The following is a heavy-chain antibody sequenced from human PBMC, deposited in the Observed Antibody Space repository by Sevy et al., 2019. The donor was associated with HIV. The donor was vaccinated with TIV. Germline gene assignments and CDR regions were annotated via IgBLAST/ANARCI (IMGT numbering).Heavy chain of an antibody. CDR1: GFTFSSYG. D-gene: IGHD3-22*01. CDR3: AKDQATYYYDSSGYYPGDY. V-gene: IGHV3-30*18. Sequence: GGSLRLSCAASGFTFSSYGMHWVRQAPGKGLEWVAVISYDGSNKYYADSVKGRFTISRENSKNTLYLQMNSLRAEYTAVYYCAKDQATYYYDSSGYYPGDYWGQGTLVTVSS. CDR2: ISYDGSNK. J-gene: IGHJ4*02.